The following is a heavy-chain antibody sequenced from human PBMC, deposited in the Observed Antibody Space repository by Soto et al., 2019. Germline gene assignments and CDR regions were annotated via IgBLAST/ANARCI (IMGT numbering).Heavy chain of an antibody. J-gene: IGHJ4*02. Sequence: QITLKESGQTLVKPTQTLTLTCTFSGFSLSTSGVGVGWIRQPPGKALEWLALIYWDDDKRYSPSLKSRLTITKDTSKNQVVLTMTNMDPVATATYYCAHRDTSGTFFDYWGQGTLVTVSS. CDR1: GFSLSTSGVG. CDR2: IYWDDDK. V-gene: IGHV2-5*02. D-gene: IGHD3-10*01. CDR3: AHRDTSGTFFDY.